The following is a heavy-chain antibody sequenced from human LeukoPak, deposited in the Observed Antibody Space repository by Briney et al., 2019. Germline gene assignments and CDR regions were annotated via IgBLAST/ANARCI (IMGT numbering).Heavy chain of an antibody. CDR3: ARADGIYDSSGYYYHYFDY. J-gene: IGHJ4*02. CDR1: GGTFSSYA. D-gene: IGHD3-22*01. CDR2: ISAYNGNT. Sequence: ASVKVSCKASGGTFSSYAISWVRQAPGQGLEWMGWISAYNGNTNYAQKLQGRVTMTTDTSTSTAYMELRSLRSDYTAVYYCARADGIYDSSGYYYHYFDYWGQGTLVTVSS. V-gene: IGHV1-18*01.